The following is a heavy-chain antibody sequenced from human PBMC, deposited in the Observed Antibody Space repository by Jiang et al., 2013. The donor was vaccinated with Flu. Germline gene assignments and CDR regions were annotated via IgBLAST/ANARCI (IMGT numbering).Heavy chain of an antibody. CDR3: AHSLVLATKTMFDY. D-gene: IGHD1-26*01. CDR2: IYWNDNE. Sequence: TLTCTFSGFSLSTSGVGVGWIRQPPGKALEWLALIYWNDNERYNSSLESRLTITKDTSKNQVVLTMTNVGPVDTATYYCAHSLVLATKTMFDYWGQGTLVTVSS. CDR1: GFSLSTSGVG. V-gene: IGHV2-5*01. J-gene: IGHJ4*02.